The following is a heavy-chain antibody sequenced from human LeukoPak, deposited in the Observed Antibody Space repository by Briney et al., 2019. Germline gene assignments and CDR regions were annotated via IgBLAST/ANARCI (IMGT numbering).Heavy chain of an antibody. Sequence: ASVKVSCKASGGTFSSYAISWVRQAPGQGLEWMGGIIPIFGTANYAQKFQGRVTITADESTSTAYMELSSLRSEDTVVYYCARVLDDSPTEYYFDYWGQGTLVTVSS. CDR2: IIPIFGTA. D-gene: IGHD3/OR15-3a*01. CDR1: GGTFSSYA. J-gene: IGHJ4*02. CDR3: ARVLDDSPTEYYFDY. V-gene: IGHV1-69*13.